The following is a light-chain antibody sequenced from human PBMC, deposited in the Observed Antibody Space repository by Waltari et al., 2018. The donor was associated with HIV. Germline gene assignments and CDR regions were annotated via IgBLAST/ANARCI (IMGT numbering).Light chain of an antibody. Sequence: QSALTQPASVSGSIGQSITISCTGTSSDVGSYNLVSWYQHHPGKAPKLIIYEVYKRPSGVSNRCSGSKSGNTASLTGSGLQAEDEADYYCCSYAGSSIPFGGGTKLTVL. J-gene: IGLJ2*01. CDR3: CSYAGSSIP. V-gene: IGLV2-23*02. CDR2: EVY. CDR1: SSDVGSYNL.